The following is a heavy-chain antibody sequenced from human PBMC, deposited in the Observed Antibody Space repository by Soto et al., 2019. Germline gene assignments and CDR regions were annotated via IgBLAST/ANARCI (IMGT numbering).Heavy chain of an antibody. Sequence: QVQLQESGPGLVKVSGTLSLTCTVSGGSISNNNWWTWVRQPPGKGLEWIGEIFHSGTTNYNPSLKSRVTISVDKSKNQFSLKVNSVTAADTAVYYCARGVYGNSGYIIGFFDNWGQGTLVTVSS. J-gene: IGHJ4*02. V-gene: IGHV4-4*02. CDR3: ARGVYGNSGYIIGFFDN. D-gene: IGHD3-22*01. CDR2: IFHSGTT. CDR1: GGSISNNNW.